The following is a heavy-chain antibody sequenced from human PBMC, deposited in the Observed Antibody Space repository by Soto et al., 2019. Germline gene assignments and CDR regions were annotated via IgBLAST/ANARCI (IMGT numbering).Heavy chain of an antibody. CDR1: GFSLSTSGVG. V-gene: IGHV2-5*01. J-gene: IGHJ4*02. CDR2: IYWYDDK. Sequence: QITLKESGPTLVQPTQTLTLTCTFSGFSLSTSGVGVGWIRQPPGKALEWLALIYWYDDKRYRPSPKSSLTITKDASKNQVVLTMTNMDPVDTAAYYGAHSSMIKVGENWGQGTLVTVSS. D-gene: IGHD3-22*01. CDR3: AHSSMIKVGEN.